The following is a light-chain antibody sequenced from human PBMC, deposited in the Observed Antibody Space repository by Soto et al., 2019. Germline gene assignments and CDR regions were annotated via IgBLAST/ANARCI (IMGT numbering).Light chain of an antibody. CDR3: CSYARSSTVV. CDR2: EAT. CDR1: SNDVGSFNL. J-gene: IGLJ2*01. V-gene: IGLV2-23*01. Sequence: QTVVTQPASVSGSPGQSITISCSGTSNDVGSFNLVSWYQQHPGKVPKLMIYEATKRPSGVSNRFSGSKSGNTASMTISGLQAEDEADYYCCSYARSSTVVFGGGTKSPS.